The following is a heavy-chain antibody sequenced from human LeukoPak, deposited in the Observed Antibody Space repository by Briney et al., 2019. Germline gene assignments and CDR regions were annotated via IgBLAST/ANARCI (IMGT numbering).Heavy chain of an antibody. D-gene: IGHD3-10*01. J-gene: IGHJ4*02. CDR3: ARDGEVGSGSVYDY. CDR1: GGCINSYY. CDR2: LHTNGNN. Sequence: SEALSLTCGDSGGCINSYYWSWIRQTDGKGLEWIGRLHTNGNNNYNPSLRNRATLSLDSSKNQCSLKLNSVTAADTAVYYCARDGEVGSGSVYDYWGQGILVAVSS. V-gene: IGHV4-4*07.